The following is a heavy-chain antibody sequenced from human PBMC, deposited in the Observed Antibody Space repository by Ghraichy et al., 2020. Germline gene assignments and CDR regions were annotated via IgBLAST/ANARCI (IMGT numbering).Heavy chain of an antibody. V-gene: IGHV3-23*01. Sequence: GGSLRLSCAASGFTFSSYAMSWVRQAPGKGLEWVSAISGSGGSTYYADSVKGRFTISRDNSKNTLYLQMNSLRAEDTAVYYCAKKDDSSGYYYYHYGMDVWGQGTTVTVSS. D-gene: IGHD3-22*01. CDR2: ISGSGGST. CDR1: GFTFSSYA. J-gene: IGHJ6*02. CDR3: AKKDDSSGYYYYHYGMDV.